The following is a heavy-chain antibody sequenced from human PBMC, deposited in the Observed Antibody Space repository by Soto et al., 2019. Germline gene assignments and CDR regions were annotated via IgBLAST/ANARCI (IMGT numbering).Heavy chain of an antibody. V-gene: IGHV1-69*13. J-gene: IGHJ6*02. CDR3: ASTTNHYSYYYYYGMDV. CDR2: IIPIFGTA. CDR1: GGTFSSYA. Sequence: SVKVSCKASGGTFSSYAISWVRQAPGQGLEWMGGIIPIFGTANYAQKFQGRVTITAEESTSTAYMELSSLRSEDTAVYYCASTTNHYSYYYYYGMDVWGQGTTVTVSS. D-gene: IGHD4-4*01.